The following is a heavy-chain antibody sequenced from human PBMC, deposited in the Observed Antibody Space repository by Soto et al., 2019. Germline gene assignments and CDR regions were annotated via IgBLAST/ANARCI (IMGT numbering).Heavy chain of an antibody. Sequence: PSETLSLTCTVSGGSISSINDYWGWIRQPPGKGLEWIGSIYYSGSSYYNPSLKSRVTISVDTSKNQFSLKLNSVNAADTAVYCCARQEYYAPGSYPGGQETLVTVSS. CDR2: IYYSGSS. J-gene: IGHJ5*02. CDR1: GGSISSINDY. V-gene: IGHV4-39*01. D-gene: IGHD3-10*01. CDR3: ARQEYYAPGSYP.